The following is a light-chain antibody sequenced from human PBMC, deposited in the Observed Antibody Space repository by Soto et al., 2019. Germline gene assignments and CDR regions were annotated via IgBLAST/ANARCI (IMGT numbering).Light chain of an antibody. CDR3: QHYGSSLPWT. CDR2: GAS. V-gene: IGKV3-20*01. Sequence: EIVLTQSPGTLSLSPGDRATLSCRASQTITSTYLAWYRQKPGQAPRLLIYGASNRATGIPDRLSGSGSGTDFTLTISRLEPEDFALYYCQHYGSSLPWTFGQGTKVEI. J-gene: IGKJ1*01. CDR1: QTITSTY.